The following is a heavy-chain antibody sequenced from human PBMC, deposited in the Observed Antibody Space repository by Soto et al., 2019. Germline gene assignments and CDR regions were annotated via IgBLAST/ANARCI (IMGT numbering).Heavy chain of an antibody. V-gene: IGHV4-30-2*01. J-gene: IGHJ4*02. D-gene: IGHD2-2*01. CDR2: IYHSGST. CDR3: TRSSSTVTTLDY. Sequence: QLQLQESGSGLVKPSQTLSLTCAVSGGSISSSSYSWSWIRQPPGKGLEWVGYIYHSGSTYYNPSLKSRVTISIDRSKNQFSLKLSSVTAADTAVYYCTRSSSTVTTLDYWGQGTLVTVSS. CDR1: GGSISSSSYS.